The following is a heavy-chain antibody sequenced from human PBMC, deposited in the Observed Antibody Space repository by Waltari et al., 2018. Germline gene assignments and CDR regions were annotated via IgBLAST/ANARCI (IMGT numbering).Heavy chain of an antibody. Sequence: QFQLVESGGGVVQPGTSLRPSCAASGFTFSHCGMHWVRQPPGQGLEWVAVVSNDGRDKHYADSVKSRFIVSRDNSKNTLYLQINSLRADDTAVYYCVKYSGFDYFFDYWGQGTLVTVSS. CDR3: VKYSGFDYFFDY. CDR2: VSNDGRDK. J-gene: IGHJ4*02. V-gene: IGHV3-30*18. CDR1: GFTFSHCG. D-gene: IGHD5-12*01.